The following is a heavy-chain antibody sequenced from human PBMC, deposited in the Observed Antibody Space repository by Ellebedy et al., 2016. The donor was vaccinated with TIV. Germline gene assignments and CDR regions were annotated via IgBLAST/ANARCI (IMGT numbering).Heavy chain of an antibody. CDR1: GYTFTGYY. CDR2: INPNSGGT. D-gene: IGHD3-9*01. CDR3: ARGERYFDWLLALDY. J-gene: IGHJ4*02. V-gene: IGHV1-2*02. Sequence: AASVKVSCKASGYTFTGYYMHWVRQAPGQGLEWMGWINPNSGGTNYAQKFQGRVTMTRDTSISTAYMELSSLRSEDTAVYYCARGERYFDWLLALDYWGQGTLVTVSS.